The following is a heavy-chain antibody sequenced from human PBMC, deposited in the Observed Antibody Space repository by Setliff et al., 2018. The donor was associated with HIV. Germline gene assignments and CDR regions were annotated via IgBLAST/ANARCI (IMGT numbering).Heavy chain of an antibody. V-gene: IGHV4-59*08. CDR1: GASISSYY. CDR3: ARWPPHRSSDYDQEYYFDY. J-gene: IGHJ4*02. D-gene: IGHD3-22*01. Sequence: SETLSLTCNVSGASISSYYWTWIRQSPGNRLEWLGYITDSGNTNYNPSLRRRVTISVDTSKNQFSLKLSSVTAADTAVYYCARWPPHRSSDYDQEYYFDYWGQGTLVTVSS. CDR2: ITDSGNT.